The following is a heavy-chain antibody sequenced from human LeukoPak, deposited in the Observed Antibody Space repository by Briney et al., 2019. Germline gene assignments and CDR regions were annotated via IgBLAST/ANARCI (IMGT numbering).Heavy chain of an antibody. V-gene: IGHV4-59*01. J-gene: IGHJ6*03. CDR2: IYYSGST. Sequence: SQTLSLTCTVSGGSISSYYWSWIRQPPGKGLEWIGYIYYSGSTNYNPSLKSRVTISVDTSKNQFSLKLSSVTAADTAVYYCARGTMVRGLAYYYYYMDVWGKGTTVTISS. CDR1: GGSISSYY. D-gene: IGHD3-10*01. CDR3: ARGTMVRGLAYYYYYMDV.